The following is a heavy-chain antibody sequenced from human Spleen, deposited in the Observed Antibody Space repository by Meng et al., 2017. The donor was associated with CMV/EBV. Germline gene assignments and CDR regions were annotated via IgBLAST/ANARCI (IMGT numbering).Heavy chain of an antibody. CDR2: TYCRSKWYN. V-gene: IGHV6-1*01. D-gene: IGHD6-19*01. CDR3: ARTVAGKLDY. CDR1: GDSVSSNTAG. J-gene: IGHJ4*02. Sequence: SETLSLTCAISGDSVSSNTAGWTWIRQSPSRGLEWLGRTYCRSKWYNDYAVSVKSRITINPDTSKNQFSLQLNSVTPEDTAVYYCARTVAGKLDYWGQGTLVTVSS.